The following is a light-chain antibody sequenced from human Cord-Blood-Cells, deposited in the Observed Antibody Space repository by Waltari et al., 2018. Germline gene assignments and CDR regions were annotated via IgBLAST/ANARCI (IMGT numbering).Light chain of an antibody. Sequence: DIVMTQSPDSLAVSLGARATINCQPSQSVLYSSNNKNYLAWYQQKPGQPPKLLIYWASTRESGVPDRFSGSGSGTDFTLTISSLQVEDVAVYYCQQYYSTPYTFGQGTKLEIK. CDR3: QQYYSTPYT. V-gene: IGKV4-1*01. CDR1: QSVLYSSNNKNY. J-gene: IGKJ2*01. CDR2: WAS.